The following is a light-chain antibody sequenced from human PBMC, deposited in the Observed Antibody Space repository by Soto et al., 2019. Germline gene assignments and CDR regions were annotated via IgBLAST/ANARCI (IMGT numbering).Light chain of an antibody. V-gene: IGKV1-39*01. J-gene: IGKJ3*01. CDR3: QQSHSREPST. Sequence: DIQMTQSPSSLSASVGDRVTITCRASHNINNYLNWFQQKPGKAPNLLIYGASSLESGVPSRFSGSGSGTDFTLTINNLQPEDFATYYCQQSHSREPSTFGPGTKVAVK. CDR1: HNINNY. CDR2: GAS.